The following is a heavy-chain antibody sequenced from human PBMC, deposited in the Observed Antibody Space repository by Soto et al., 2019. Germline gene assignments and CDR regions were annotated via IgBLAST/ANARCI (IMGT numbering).Heavy chain of an antibody. CDR2: ISSSSSYI. Sequence: GGSLRLSCAASGFTFSSYSMNWVRQAPGKGLEWVSSISSSSSYIYYADSVKGRFTISRDNAKNSLYLQMNSLRAEDTAVYYCARDRLPSIAARRPPADLSWYFDLWGRGTLVTVSS. CDR1: GFTFSSYS. J-gene: IGHJ2*01. V-gene: IGHV3-21*01. CDR3: ARDRLPSIAARRPPADLSWYFDL. D-gene: IGHD6-6*01.